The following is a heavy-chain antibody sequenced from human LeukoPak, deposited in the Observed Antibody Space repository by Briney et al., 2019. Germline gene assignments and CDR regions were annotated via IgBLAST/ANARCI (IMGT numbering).Heavy chain of an antibody. Sequence: SVKVSCKASGGTFSSYAISWVRQAPGQGLEWMGGIIPIFGTANYAQKFQGRVTITTDESTSTAYMELSSLRSEDTAVYYCARESMVVTGVYYYYYMDVWGKGTTVTVTS. CDR3: ARESMVVTGVYYYYYMDV. J-gene: IGHJ6*03. D-gene: IGHD4-23*01. V-gene: IGHV1-69*05. CDR1: GGTFSSYA. CDR2: IIPIFGTA.